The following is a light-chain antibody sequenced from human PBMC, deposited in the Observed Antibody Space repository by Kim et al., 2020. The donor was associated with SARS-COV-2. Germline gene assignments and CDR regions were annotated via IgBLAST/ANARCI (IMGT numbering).Light chain of an antibody. CDR3: QHYDASPPLT. CDR2: GAS. J-gene: IGKJ4*01. Sequence: PGEEATPPCRATQSISSSYFACCQQQPRQAPRLLIYGASSRATAIPDSISGSGSGTDFTLTISRLEHDDSAVYYCQHYDASPPLTFGGGTKVDIK. CDR1: QSISSSY. V-gene: IGKV3-20*01.